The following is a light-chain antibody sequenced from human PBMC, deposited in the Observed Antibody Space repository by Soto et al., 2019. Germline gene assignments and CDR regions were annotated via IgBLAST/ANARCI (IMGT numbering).Light chain of an antibody. Sequence: QSALTQPPSASGSPGQSVTISCTGTSSDVGASNSVSWYQQHPGKAPKVMIYEVSRRPSGVPDRFSGSKSGNTASLTVSGLQAEDEADYYCSSSAVSNNLRVFGTGTKLTVL. CDR2: EVS. CDR1: SSDVGASNS. J-gene: IGLJ1*01. CDR3: SSSAVSNNLRV. V-gene: IGLV2-8*01.